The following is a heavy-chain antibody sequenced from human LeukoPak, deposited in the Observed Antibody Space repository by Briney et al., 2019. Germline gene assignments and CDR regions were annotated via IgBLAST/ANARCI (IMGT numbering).Heavy chain of an antibody. D-gene: IGHD3-9*01. Sequence: GGSLRLSCAASGFTFNYYGMHWVRQTPGKGLVWVSRIYSDGSTTTYADSVKGRFTISRDNAKNTLYLQMSNLRAEDTAVYYEVRGLTGPADYWGQGTLVTVSS. CDR2: IYSDGSTT. CDR3: VRGLTGPADY. J-gene: IGHJ4*02. V-gene: IGHV3-74*03. CDR1: GFTFNYYG.